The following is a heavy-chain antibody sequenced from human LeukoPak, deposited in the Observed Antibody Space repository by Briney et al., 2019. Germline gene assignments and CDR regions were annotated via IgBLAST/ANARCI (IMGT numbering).Heavy chain of an antibody. D-gene: IGHD1-1*01. Sequence: PGGSLRLSCAASGFTFSSYAMSWVRQAPGKGLEWVSAISGSGGSTYYADSVKGRFTISRDNSKNTLYLQMNSLRAEDTAVYYCAKFRVRQLERRFGMDVWGQGTTVTVSS. CDR1: GFTFSSYA. CDR2: ISGSGGST. V-gene: IGHV3-23*01. CDR3: AKFRVRQLERRFGMDV. J-gene: IGHJ6*02.